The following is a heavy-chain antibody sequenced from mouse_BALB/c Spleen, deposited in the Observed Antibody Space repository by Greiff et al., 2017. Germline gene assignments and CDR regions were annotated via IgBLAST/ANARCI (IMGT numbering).Heavy chain of an antibody. V-gene: IGHV1S81*02. CDR3: ARLPFITTVVDY. CDR1: GYTFTSYW. CDR2: INPSNGRT. J-gene: IGHJ2*01. D-gene: IGHD1-1*01. Sequence: QVQLQQPGAELVKPGASVKLSCKASGYTFTSYWMHWVKQRPGQGLEWIGEINPSNGRTNYNEKFKSKATLTVDKSSSTAYMQLSSLTSEDSAVYYCARLPFITTVVDYWGQGTTLTVSS.